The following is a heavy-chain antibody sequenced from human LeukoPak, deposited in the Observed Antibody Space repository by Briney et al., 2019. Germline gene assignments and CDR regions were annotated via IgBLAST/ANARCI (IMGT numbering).Heavy chain of an antibody. CDR1: GFTVSSNY. V-gene: IGHV3-66*01. J-gene: IGHJ2*01. CDR3: TREFCSGGSCYGYFDL. CDR2: IYSGGST. Sequence: PGGSLRLSCAASGFTVSSNYMSWVRQAPGKGLEWVSVIYSGGSTYHADSVKGRFTISKDNSKNTLYLQLNSLRAEDTAVYYCTREFCSGGSCYGYFDLWGRGALVTVSS. D-gene: IGHD2-15*01.